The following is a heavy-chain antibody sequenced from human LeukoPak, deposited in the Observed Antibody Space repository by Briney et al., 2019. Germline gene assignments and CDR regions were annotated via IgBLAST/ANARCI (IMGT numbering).Heavy chain of an antibody. V-gene: IGHV3-21*04. CDR2: ISSSSSYI. CDR3: ARGGYYYDSSGYYPVDY. CDR1: GFTFSSYS. Sequence: GGSLRLSCAASGFTFSSYSMNWARQAPGKGLEWVSSISSSSSYIYYADSVKGRFTISRDNAKNSLYLQMNSLRAEDTAVYYCARGGYYYDSSGYYPVDYWGQGTLVTVSS. D-gene: IGHD3-22*01. J-gene: IGHJ4*02.